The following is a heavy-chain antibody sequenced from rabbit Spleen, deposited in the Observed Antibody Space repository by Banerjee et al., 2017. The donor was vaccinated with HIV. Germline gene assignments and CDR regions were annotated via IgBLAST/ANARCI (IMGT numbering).Heavy chain of an antibody. Sequence: QQQLEESGGDLVKPGASLTLTCTASGFSFNSNYWIYWVRQAPGKGLEWIACIDTNDGDTDYANWPKGRFTISKTSSTTVTLQMTSLTAADTATYFCARNYVNAFDPWGQGTLVTVS. V-gene: IGHV1S45*01. CDR3: ARNYVNAFDP. CDR2: IDTNDGDT. D-gene: IGHD1-1*01. J-gene: IGHJ2*01. CDR1: GFSFNSNYW.